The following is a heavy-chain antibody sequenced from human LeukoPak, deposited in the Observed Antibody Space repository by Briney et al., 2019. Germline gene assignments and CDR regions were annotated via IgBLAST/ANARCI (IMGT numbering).Heavy chain of an antibody. CDR3: ARGQYCSTTTCYSARRYFDF. CDR2: INDSGST. D-gene: IGHD2-2*01. Sequence: TSETLSLTCAVSGGAFSNYFWTWIRQPPGKGLEWIAEINDSGSTNSNSSLRSRVATSLDTSKNQFSLRLTSVTAADTAVYYCARGQYCSTTTCYSARRYFDFWGQGTLVTVSS. CDR1: GGAFSNYF. J-gene: IGHJ4*02. V-gene: IGHV4-34*01.